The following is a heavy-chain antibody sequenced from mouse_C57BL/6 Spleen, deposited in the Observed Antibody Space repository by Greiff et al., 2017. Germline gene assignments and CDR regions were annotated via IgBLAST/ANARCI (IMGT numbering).Heavy chain of an antibody. CDR3: ARLRAYYSSSRYYAVDY. J-gene: IGHJ4*01. D-gene: IGHD1-1*01. CDR2: IHPNSGST. CDR1: GYTFTSYW. Sequence: QVQLQQPGAELVKPGASVKLSCKASGYTFTSYWMHWVKQRPGQGLEWIGRIHPNSGSTNYNEKFKSKATLTVDKSSSTAYMQLRSLTSEDSAVYDCARLRAYYSSSRYYAVDYWGQGTSVTVSS. V-gene: IGHV1-64*01.